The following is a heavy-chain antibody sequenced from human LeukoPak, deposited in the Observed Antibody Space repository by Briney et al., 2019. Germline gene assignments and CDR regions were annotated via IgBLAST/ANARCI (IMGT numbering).Heavy chain of an antibody. V-gene: IGHV4-59*01. CDR3: AREYCSSTSCYTPYYYYGMDV. CDR2: IYYSGST. CDR1: GFSISSYY. J-gene: IGHJ6*02. D-gene: IGHD2-2*02. Sequence: TSETLCLTCTVSGFSISSYYWSWIRQPPGKGLEWIGYIYYSGSTNYNPYLKSRVTISVDTSKNQFSLQLSSVTAADTAVYYCAREYCSSTSCYTPYYYYGMDVWGQGTTVTVSS.